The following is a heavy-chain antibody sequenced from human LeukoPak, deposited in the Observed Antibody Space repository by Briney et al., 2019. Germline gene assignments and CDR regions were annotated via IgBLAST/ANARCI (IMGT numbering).Heavy chain of an antibody. V-gene: IGHV3-66*01. D-gene: IGHD6-13*01. J-gene: IGHJ3*02. CDR3: ARGGYSSLDAFDI. CDR2: IYSGGST. Sequence: GSLRLSCAAPGFRFSSYGMNWVRQAPGKGLGWVSVIYSGGSTHYADSVKGRFTISRDNAKNTLYLQMNSLRAEDTAVYYCARGGYSSLDAFDIWGQGTMVTVSS. CDR1: GFRFSSYG.